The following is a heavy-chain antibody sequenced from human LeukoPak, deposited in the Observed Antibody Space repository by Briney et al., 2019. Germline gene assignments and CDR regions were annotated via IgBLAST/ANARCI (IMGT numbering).Heavy chain of an antibody. Sequence: PGESLKISCKGSGYSFTSYWIAWVRQMPGKGLKWMGIIFPGDSDTRYSPSFQGQVTISADKSINTAYLQWRSLKASDSAMYYCARGAASGFLFDYWGQGTLVTVSS. CDR2: IFPGDSDT. J-gene: IGHJ4*02. V-gene: IGHV5-51*01. CDR3: ARGAASGFLFDY. D-gene: IGHD6-13*01. CDR1: GYSFTSYW.